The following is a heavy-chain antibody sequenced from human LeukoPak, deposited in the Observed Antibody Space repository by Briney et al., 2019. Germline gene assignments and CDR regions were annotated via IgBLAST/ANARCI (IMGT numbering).Heavy chain of an antibody. V-gene: IGHV3-15*01. CDR2: IKSKTDGGTT. J-gene: IGHJ5*01. CDR3: TTDRGRTELPLFAS. D-gene: IGHD1-26*01. CDR1: GFTFSSAW. Sequence: TGGSLRLSCAASGFTFSSAWMGWVRQAPGKGLEWVGRIKSKTDGGTTDYAAPVKVRFTISRDDSKTTLYLQMSSLKIEDTAVYYCTTDRGRTELPLFASWGQGTLVTVSS.